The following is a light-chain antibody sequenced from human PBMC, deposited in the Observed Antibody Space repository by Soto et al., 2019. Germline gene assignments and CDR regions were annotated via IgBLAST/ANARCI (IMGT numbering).Light chain of an antibody. J-gene: IGKJ2*01. CDR1: QSVASN. V-gene: IGKV3-15*01. CDR2: GAS. CDR3: QQYHNWPPQYT. Sequence: EIVMTQSPASLSVSPGDGATLSCRASQSVASNVAWYQQKPGQGPRLLIHGASTRAVSVPARFSGSGSGTDFTLTISSLQSEDFAGYYCQQYHNWPPQYTFGQGTKLQIK.